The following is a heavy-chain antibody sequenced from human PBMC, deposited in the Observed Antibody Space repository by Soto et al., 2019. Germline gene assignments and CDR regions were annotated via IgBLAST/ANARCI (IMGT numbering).Heavy chain of an antibody. CDR2: MNPNSGNT. CDR3: ARRTKRDRILDY. D-gene: IGHD3-3*01. Sequence: QVQLVQSGAEVKKPGASVKVSCKASGYTFTSYDINWVRQATGQGLEWMGWMNPNSGNTGYAQKFQGRVTMTRNTSLRPTYMELSSPSFEDTAVYYCARRTKRDRILDYWGQGTLVTVSS. V-gene: IGHV1-8*01. CDR1: GYTFTSYD. J-gene: IGHJ4*02.